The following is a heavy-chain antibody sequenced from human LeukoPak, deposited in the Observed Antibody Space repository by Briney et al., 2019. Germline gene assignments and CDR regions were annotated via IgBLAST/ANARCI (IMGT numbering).Heavy chain of an antibody. CDR1: GGSMSSYY. V-gene: IGHV4-59*01. Sequence: SETLSLTCTVSGGSMSSYYGSWIRQPPGKGLEWIGYIYYSGSTNYNPSLKSRVTISVDTSKNQFSLKLSSVTAADTAVYYCARDQTGTTLDAFDIWGQGTMVTVSS. CDR2: IYYSGST. J-gene: IGHJ3*02. CDR3: ARDQTGTTLDAFDI. D-gene: IGHD1-7*01.